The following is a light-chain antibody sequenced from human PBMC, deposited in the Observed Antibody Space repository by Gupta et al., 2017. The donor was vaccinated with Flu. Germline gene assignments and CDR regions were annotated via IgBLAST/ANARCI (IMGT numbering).Light chain of an antibody. CDR1: FMDVGAYKY. V-gene: IGLV2-11*03. CDR2: DVT. Sequence: SATISCSRTFMDVGAYKYVSWYQQQPGHDPLLFSSDVTKRPAGVPEPFSGSESATTASMTMSGLQPVDEAYYYCCSYAITYTWVFGGGTKLTVL. J-gene: IGLJ3*02. CDR3: CSYAITYTWV.